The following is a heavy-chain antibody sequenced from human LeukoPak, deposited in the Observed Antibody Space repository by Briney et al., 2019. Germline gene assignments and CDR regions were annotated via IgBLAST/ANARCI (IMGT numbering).Heavy chain of an antibody. CDR3: ARGRTDYYGSGSYWPLFDY. CDR2: IIPIFGTA. J-gene: IGHJ4*02. CDR1: GGTFSSYA. V-gene: IGHV1-69*13. Sequence: SVNVSFKASGGTFSSYAISWVRQAPGQGLEWMGGIIPIFGTANYAQKFQGRVTITADESTSTAYMELSSLRSEDTAVYYCARGRTDYYGSGSYWPLFDYWGQGTLVTVSS. D-gene: IGHD3-10*01.